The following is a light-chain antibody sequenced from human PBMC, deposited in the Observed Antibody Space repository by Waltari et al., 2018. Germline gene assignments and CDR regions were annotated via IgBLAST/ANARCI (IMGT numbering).Light chain of an antibody. CDR2: GAS. CDR3: QHYVSLPAT. CDR1: QSVTRS. Sequence: EIVLTQSPGTLSLSPGERATFSCRASQSVTRSLAWYQQKPGQAPRLLIYGASSRATGIPDRFSGGGSGTDFSLTISRLEPEDFAMYYCQHYVSLPATFGQGTKVEIK. V-gene: IGKV3-20*01. J-gene: IGKJ1*01.